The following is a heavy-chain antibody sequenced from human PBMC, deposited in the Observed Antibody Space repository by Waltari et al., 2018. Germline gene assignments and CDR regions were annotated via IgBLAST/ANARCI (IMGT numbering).Heavy chain of an antibody. CDR1: RFSLSTSGVG. V-gene: IGHV2-5*01. D-gene: IGHD3-3*01. Sequence: QITLKESGPTLVKPTQTLTLTCTFSRFSLSTSGVGVGWIRPPPGKTLKWLALIYWNDDKRYSPSLKSRLTITKDTSKNQVVLTMTNMDPVDTATYYCAHRRAVYVTIFGVVTDDWFDPWGQGTLVTVSS. CDR2: IYWNDDK. J-gene: IGHJ5*02. CDR3: AHRRAVYVTIFGVVTDDWFDP.